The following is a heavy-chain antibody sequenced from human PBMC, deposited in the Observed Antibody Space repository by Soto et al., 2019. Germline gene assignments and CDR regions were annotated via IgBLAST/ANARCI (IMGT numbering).Heavy chain of an antibody. V-gene: IGHV3-23*01. CDR3: AKSYPGLYSSLLH. D-gene: IGHD6-6*01. CDR2: ISGIGGST. J-gene: IGHJ4*02. Sequence: GLGVGSSARRWARQALGKGLEWVSAISGIGGSTYYADSVKGRFTISRDNSKNTLYLKMNSLRAEDTSVYYCAKSYPGLYSSLLHWGQATLVTGSS. CDR1: GLGVGSSA.